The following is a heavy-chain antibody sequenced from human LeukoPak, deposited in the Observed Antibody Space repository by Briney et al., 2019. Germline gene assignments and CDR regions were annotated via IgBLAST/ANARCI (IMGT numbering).Heavy chain of an antibody. Sequence: SETLSLTCTVSGDSIRTNFWSWVRQPPGKGLEWIGYMYYSGDTNYNPSLKGRVTISIDTSKNQFSLRLNSVTAADTAVYYCARKEGTHWGQGTLVIVSS. J-gene: IGHJ4*02. CDR1: GDSIRTNF. CDR3: ARKEGTH. D-gene: IGHD1-1*01. CDR2: MYYSGDT. V-gene: IGHV4-59*01.